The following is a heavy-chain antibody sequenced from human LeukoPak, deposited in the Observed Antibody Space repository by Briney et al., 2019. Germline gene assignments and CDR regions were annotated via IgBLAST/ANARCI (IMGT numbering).Heavy chain of an antibody. D-gene: IGHD3-22*01. CDR2: ISAYNGNT. CDR1: GDTFTSYV. V-gene: IGHV1-18*01. J-gene: IGHJ4*02. Sequence: ASVKASCKASGDTFTSYVISWVRKAPRQGPKWMGRISAYNGNTNYAQKLQGRVTMTTDTSTSTAYIELSSLRSDDTAVYYWARRLSGYYYDNSGSIQLDYGGQGTLVTVSS. CDR3: ARRLSGYYYDNSGSIQLDY.